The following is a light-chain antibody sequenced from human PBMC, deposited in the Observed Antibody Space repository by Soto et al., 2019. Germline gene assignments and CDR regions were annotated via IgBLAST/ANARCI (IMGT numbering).Light chain of an antibody. J-gene: IGKJ2*01. CDR3: QHYNYWPYT. V-gene: IGKV3-15*01. CDR1: QTIDNT. CDR2: DAS. Sequence: EIVRTQSPATLSLSPGERATLSCRASQTIDNTLAWYQRKPGQAPRLLIYDASTRATGVPARFSGSGSGTDFTLTISSLQSEDFAVYYCQHYNYWPYTFGQGPRWIS.